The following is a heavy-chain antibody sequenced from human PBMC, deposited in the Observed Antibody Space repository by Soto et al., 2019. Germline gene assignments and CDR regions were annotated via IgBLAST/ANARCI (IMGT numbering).Heavy chain of an antibody. Sequence: SETLSLTSTVSGGSISSGGYYWSWIRQHPGKGLEWIGYIYYSGSTYYNPSLKSRVTISVDTSKNQFSLKLSSVTAADTAVYYCARSGYSYGPNPLLYWGQGTLVTVSS. CDR2: IYYSGST. D-gene: IGHD5-18*01. CDR1: GGSISSGGYY. J-gene: IGHJ4*02. CDR3: ARSGYSYGPNPLLY. V-gene: IGHV4-31*03.